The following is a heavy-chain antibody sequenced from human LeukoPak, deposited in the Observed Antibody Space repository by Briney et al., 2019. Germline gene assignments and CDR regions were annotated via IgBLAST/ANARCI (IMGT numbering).Heavy chain of an antibody. Sequence: GGSLRLSCAASGFTFDDYGMSWVRQAPGKGVEWVSGINWNGGSTGYADSVKGRFTISRDNAKNSLYLQMNSLRAEDTALYYCARVYDSSGYADAFDIWGQGTMVTVSS. D-gene: IGHD3-22*01. V-gene: IGHV3-20*04. CDR3: ARVYDSSGYADAFDI. J-gene: IGHJ3*02. CDR2: INWNGGST. CDR1: GFTFDDYG.